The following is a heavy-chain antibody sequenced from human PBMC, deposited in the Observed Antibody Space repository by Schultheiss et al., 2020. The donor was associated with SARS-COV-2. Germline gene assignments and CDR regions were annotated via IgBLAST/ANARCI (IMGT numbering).Heavy chain of an antibody. J-gene: IGHJ4*02. Sequence: ASVKVSCKASGYTFTGYYMHWVRQAPGQGLEWMGRINPNSGGTNYAQKFQGRVTMTRNTSISTAYMELSSLRSEDTAVYYCTRLDTVTHGRTFDYWGQGTLVTVSS. CDR3: TRLDTVTHGRTFDY. V-gene: IGHV1-2*06. CDR2: INPNSGGT. D-gene: IGHD4-17*01. CDR1: GYTFTGYY.